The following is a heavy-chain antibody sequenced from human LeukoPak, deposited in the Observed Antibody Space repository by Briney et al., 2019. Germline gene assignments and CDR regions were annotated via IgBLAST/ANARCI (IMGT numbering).Heavy chain of an antibody. Sequence: GGSLRLSCAASGFSFSAYPMGWVRQAPGKGLQWLSGISASGDVTFHADRVKGRFPISRDNSKNTLYQQMTGLRAGDTAEYYLAKSLCTSAIGTGRVFHIGGQGTMVTVSS. CDR1: GFSFSAYP. CDR3: AKSLCTSAIGTGRVFHI. D-gene: IGHD1-1*01. CDR2: ISASGDVT. V-gene: IGHV3-23*01. J-gene: IGHJ3*02.